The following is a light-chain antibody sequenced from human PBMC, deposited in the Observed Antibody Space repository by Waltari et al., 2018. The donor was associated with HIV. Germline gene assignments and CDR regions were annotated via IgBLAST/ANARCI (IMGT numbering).Light chain of an antibody. Sequence: VMMQSPGTLSVSPGERTTPSCRASQSVSRSLAWYQQKPGQPPSLLIYGASTRATGIPARFSATGSGTEFTLTISSLQSEDFAVYYCQQYNIWPPLTFGGGTKVEMK. V-gene: IGKV3-15*01. J-gene: IGKJ4*01. CDR2: GAS. CDR3: QQYNIWPPLT. CDR1: QSVSRS.